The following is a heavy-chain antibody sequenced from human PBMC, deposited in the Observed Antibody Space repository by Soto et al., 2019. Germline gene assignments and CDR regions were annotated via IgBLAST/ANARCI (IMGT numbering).Heavy chain of an antibody. CDR1: GGSISSYY. D-gene: IGHD6-13*01. Sequence: SETLCLTCTVSGGSISSYYWSWIRQPPGKGLEWIGYIYYNGNTYYNPSLKIRVTISLYTSKNQFSLKLNSVTAADTAVYYCARRGAAEDGHEFDYWGQGTLVT. CDR2: IYYNGNT. CDR3: ARRGAAEDGHEFDY. J-gene: IGHJ4*02. V-gene: IGHV4-59*08.